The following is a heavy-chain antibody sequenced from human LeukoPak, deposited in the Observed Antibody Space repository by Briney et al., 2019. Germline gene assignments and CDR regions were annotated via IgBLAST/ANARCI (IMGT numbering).Heavy chain of an antibody. D-gene: IGHD3-9*01. CDR1: GGSVSSGSYY. V-gene: IGHV4-61*01. Sequence: SETLSLTCTVSGGSVSSGSYYWSWIRQPPGKGLEWIGHIYHTGSTNYTPSLKSPVTISLDTSKNQFSLKLTSVSAADTAVYYRARDVRTINVLTGYYRPYYFDYWGQGTLVTVSS. CDR3: ARDVRTINVLTGYYRPYYFDY. J-gene: IGHJ4*02. CDR2: IYHTGST.